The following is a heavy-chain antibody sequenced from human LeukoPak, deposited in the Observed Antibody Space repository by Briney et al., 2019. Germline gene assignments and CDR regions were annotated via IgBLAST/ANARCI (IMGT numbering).Heavy chain of an antibody. V-gene: IGHV3-33*06. CDR1: GFTFSSHG. CDR2: IWYDGRNE. J-gene: IGHJ6*04. CDR3: AKDETKTGTTMDV. D-gene: IGHD1-7*01. Sequence: GGSLRLSCAASGFTFSSHGMYWVGQAPGKARVWGANIWYDGRNEYYADSVKGRFTISRDNSKNMLYLQMNSLRVDDTAVYYCAKDETKTGTTMDVWGKGTTVSVSS.